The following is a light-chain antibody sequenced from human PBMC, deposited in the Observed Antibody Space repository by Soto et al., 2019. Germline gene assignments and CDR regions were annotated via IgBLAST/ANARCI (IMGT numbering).Light chain of an antibody. CDR1: SSDVGGYNY. CDR3: SSYTSSIPYV. V-gene: IGLV2-14*01. Sequence: QSALTQPASVSGSPGQSITISCTGTSSDVGGYNYVSWYQQHPGKAPKLMIYDVSNRPSGVSNRFSGSKSVNTATLTISGLQAEDEADYYCSSYTSSIPYVFGTGTKLTVL. CDR2: DVS. J-gene: IGLJ1*01.